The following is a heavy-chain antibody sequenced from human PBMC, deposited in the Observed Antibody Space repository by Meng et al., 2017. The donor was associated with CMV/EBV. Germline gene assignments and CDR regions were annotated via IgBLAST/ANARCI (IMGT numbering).Heavy chain of an antibody. Sequence: QVQLVQSGAEVRKPGASVKVSCKASGYTFTHHGISWVRQAPGQGLEWMGWISGYNDNTKYARHLQGRVTMTTDTSTNTAYMELRSLRSDDTAIYYWARDTMMIMSFDHWGPGTLVTVSS. D-gene: IGHD3-22*01. CDR2: ISGYNDNT. J-gene: IGHJ4*02. CDR3: ARDTMMIMSFDH. CDR1: GYTFTHHG. V-gene: IGHV1-18*01.